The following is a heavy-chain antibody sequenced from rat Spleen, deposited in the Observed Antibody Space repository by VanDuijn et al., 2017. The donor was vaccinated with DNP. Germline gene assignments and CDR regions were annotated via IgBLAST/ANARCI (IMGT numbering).Heavy chain of an antibody. CDR3: TNTLLGTGGFAY. J-gene: IGHJ3*01. CDR1: GFTFNNYD. Sequence: EVQLVESGGGLVQPGRYLKLSCAASGFTFNNYDMSWVRQAPTKGLEWVASITNSGDSTYYRDSVKGRFTISRDNAKSTLYLQMDSLRSEDTATYYCTNTLLGTGGFAYWGQGTLVTVSS. CDR2: ITNSGDST. V-gene: IGHV5S23*01. D-gene: IGHD4-6*01.